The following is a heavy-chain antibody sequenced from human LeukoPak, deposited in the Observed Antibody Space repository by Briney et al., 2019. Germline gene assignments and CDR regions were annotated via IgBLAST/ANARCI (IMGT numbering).Heavy chain of an antibody. CDR3: ARDYGDYEAVQKHYYYYYGMDV. CDR2: MNPNSGNT. J-gene: IGHJ6*02. V-gene: IGHV1-8*01. Sequence: GASVKVSCKASGYTFTSYDINWVRQATGQGLEWMGWMNPNSGNTGYAQKFQGRVTMTRNTSISTAYMELSSLRSEDTAVYYCARDYGDYEAVQKHYYYYYGMDVWGQGTTVTVSS. D-gene: IGHD4-17*01. CDR1: GYTFTSYD.